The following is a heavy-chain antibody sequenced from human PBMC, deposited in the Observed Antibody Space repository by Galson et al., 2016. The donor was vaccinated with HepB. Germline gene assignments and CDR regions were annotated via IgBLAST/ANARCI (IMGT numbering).Heavy chain of an antibody. Sequence: SLRLSCAASGFTFDDYAMHWVRQAPGKGLEWVSGISWNSGTIGYADSVKGRFTISRDNAKNSLFLQMNSLRPEDTALYYCSKLRYSTGYYLGGFFDSWGQGTLVTVSS. CDR1: GFTFDDYA. CDR2: ISWNSGTI. CDR3: SKLRYSTGYYLGGFFDS. V-gene: IGHV3-9*01. D-gene: IGHD6-19*01. J-gene: IGHJ4*02.